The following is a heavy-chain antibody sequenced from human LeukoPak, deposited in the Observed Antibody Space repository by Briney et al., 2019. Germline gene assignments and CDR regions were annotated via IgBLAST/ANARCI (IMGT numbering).Heavy chain of an antibody. CDR2: LYHTGYT. V-gene: IGHV4-30-4*08. D-gene: IGHD3-22*01. CDR1: GRPISSGNYY. CDR3: ARDGDFDSSGYDLDGGPLTLEY. J-gene: IGHJ4*02. Sequence: SQTLSLTCTVSGRPISSGNYYGTWIRQPPGGGLEWIGPLYHTGYTFYNPSLQGRVTLSVDTARNHFSLKLNSVTAADTAVYFWARDGDFDSSGYDLDGGPLTLEYWGQGSVVTVSS.